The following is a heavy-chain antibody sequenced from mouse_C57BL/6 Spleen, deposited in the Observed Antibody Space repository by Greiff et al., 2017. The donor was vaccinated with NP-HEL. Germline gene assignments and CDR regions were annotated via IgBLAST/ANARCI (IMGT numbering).Heavy chain of an antibody. Sequence: VMLMESGPELVKPGASVKISCKASGYAFSSSWVNWVKQRPGKGLEWIGRIYPGDGDTNYNGKFKGKATLTADKSSSTAYMQRSSLTSEDSAVYLCARGDYYYGSSDYWGQGTTLTVSS. CDR3: ARGDYYYGSSDY. D-gene: IGHD1-1*01. J-gene: IGHJ2*01. CDR1: GYAFSSSW. V-gene: IGHV1-82*01. CDR2: IYPGDGDT.